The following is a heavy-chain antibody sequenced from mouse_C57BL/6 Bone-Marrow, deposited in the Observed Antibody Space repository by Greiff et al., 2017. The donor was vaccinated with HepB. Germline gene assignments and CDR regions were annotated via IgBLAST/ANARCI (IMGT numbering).Heavy chain of an antibody. CDR1: GFTFSDFY. CDR2: SRNKANDYTA. J-gene: IGHJ1*03. D-gene: IGHD1-1*01. V-gene: IGHV7-1*01. Sequence: EVQRVESGGGLVQSGRSLRLSCATSGFTFSDFYMEWVRQAPGKGLEWIAASRNKANDYTAEYSASVKGRFIVSRDTSQSILYLQMNALRAEDTAIYYCARDAQFWDYYGSSYWYFDVWGTGTTVTVSS. CDR3: ARDAQFWDYYGSSYWYFDV.